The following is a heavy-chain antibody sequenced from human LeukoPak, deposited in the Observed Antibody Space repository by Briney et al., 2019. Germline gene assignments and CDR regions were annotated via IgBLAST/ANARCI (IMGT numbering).Heavy chain of an antibody. Sequence: ASVKVSCKASGYTFTGYYMHWVRQAPGQGLEWMGWINPNSGGTNYAQKFQGRVTMTRDTSISTAYMELSRLRSEDTAVYYCARDLRGSYFIPDYWGQGTLVTVSS. V-gene: IGHV1-2*02. D-gene: IGHD1-26*01. CDR2: INPNSGGT. J-gene: IGHJ4*02. CDR1: GYTFTGYY. CDR3: ARDLRGSYFIPDY.